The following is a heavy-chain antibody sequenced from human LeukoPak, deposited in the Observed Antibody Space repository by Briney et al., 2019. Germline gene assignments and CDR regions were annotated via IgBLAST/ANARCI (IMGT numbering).Heavy chain of an antibody. CDR3: ARGGNYYDSSGYYYELSY. CDR1: GDSVSSNSAA. D-gene: IGHD3-22*01. Sequence: SQTLSLTRAISGDSVSSNSAAWTWIRQSPSRGLEWLGRTYYRSKWYNDYAVSVKSRIIINADTSKNQFSLQLNSVTPEDTAVYYCARGGNYYDSSGYYYELSYWGQGTLVTVSS. V-gene: IGHV6-1*01. J-gene: IGHJ4*02. CDR2: TYYRSKWYN.